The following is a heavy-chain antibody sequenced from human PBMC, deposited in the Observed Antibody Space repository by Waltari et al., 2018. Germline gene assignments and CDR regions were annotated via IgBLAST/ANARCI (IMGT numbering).Heavy chain of an antibody. CDR1: GGSFSGYY. CDR2: INHSGRT. CDR3: ARGVPYGSGSYSNFDY. Sequence: QVQLQQWGAGLLKPSETLSLTCAVYGGSFSGYYWSWIRQPPGKGLEWIGEINHSGRTNYNPSLQSRVTISVDTAKNQFSRKLSSVTAADTAVYYCARGVPYGSGSYSNFDYWGQGTLVTVSS. D-gene: IGHD3-10*01. J-gene: IGHJ4*02. V-gene: IGHV4-34*01.